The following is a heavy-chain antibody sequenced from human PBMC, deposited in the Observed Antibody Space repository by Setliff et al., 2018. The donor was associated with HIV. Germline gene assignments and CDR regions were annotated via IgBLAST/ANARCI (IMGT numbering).Heavy chain of an antibody. D-gene: IGHD3-16*02. V-gene: IGHV4-4*08. CDR1: GGSISSYY. Sequence: PSETLSLTCTVSGGSISSYYWSWIRQPPGKGLEWIGYIYTSGSTNYNPSLKSRVTISADTSKNQFSLKLSSVTAADTAVYYCARGTFGGVIAQYYFDYWGQGTLVTVSS. CDR3: ARGTFGGVIAQYYFDY. J-gene: IGHJ4*02. CDR2: IYTSGST.